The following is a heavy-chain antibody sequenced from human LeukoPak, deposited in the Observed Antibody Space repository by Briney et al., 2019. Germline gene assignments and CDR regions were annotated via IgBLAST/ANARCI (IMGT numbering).Heavy chain of an antibody. D-gene: IGHD5-18*01. CDR3: AKVPVDTAMIFDY. CDR1: GFTFSSYG. J-gene: IGHJ4*02. CDR2: IRYDGSNK. V-gene: IGHV3-30*02. Sequence: PGGSLRLSCAASGFTFSSYGVHWVRQAPAKGLEWVAFIRYDGSNKYYEDSVKGRFTISRDNSKNTLYLQMNSLRAEDTAVYYCAKVPVDTAMIFDYWGQGTLVTVSS.